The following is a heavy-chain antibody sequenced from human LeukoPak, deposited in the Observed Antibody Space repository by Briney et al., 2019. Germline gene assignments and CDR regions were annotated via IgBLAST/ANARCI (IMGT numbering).Heavy chain of an antibody. J-gene: IGHJ2*01. CDR2: IKQDGSEA. CDR3: ARDRDSRWDFDL. CDR1: EFTFNRYW. D-gene: IGHD3-22*01. Sequence: PGGSLRLSCAASEFTFNRYWMSWVRQAPGKGLQWVANIKQDGSEAHYVDSVKGRFTLSRDNAKNSLYLQMNSLRANDTAVYYCARDRDSRWDFDLWGRGTLVTVSS. V-gene: IGHV3-7*04.